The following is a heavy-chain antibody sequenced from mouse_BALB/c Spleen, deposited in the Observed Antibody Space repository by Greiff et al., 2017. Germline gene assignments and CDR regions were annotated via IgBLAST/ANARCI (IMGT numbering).Heavy chain of an antibody. CDR3: TRVYYYAMDY. CDR1: GYTFTSYY. J-gene: IGHJ4*01. CDR2: INPSNGGT. V-gene: IGHV1S81*02. Sequence: VQLQQPGAELVKPGASVKLSCKASGYTFTSYYMYWVKQRPGQGLEWIGGINPSNGGTNFNEKFKSKATLTVDKSSSTAYMQLSSLTSEDSAVYYCTRVYYYAMDYWGQGTSVTVSS.